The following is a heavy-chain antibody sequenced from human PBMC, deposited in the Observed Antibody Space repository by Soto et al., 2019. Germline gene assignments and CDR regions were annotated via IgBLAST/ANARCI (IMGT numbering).Heavy chain of an antibody. V-gene: IGHV1-69*01. J-gene: IGHJ4*02. CDR2: IIPVFGTT. CDR3: ARGGGPYVWFNEF. Sequence: QEQLVQSGAGGKKPGSSVKFSCKDSGGLLSIFAISWVRQAPGQGLEWMGGIIPVFGTTNYAQKFQGRVTITADESTNTAYMELSSLTSDDTAMYYCARGGGPYVWFNEFWGQGTQVTVSS. D-gene: IGHD3-16*01. CDR1: GGLLSIFA.